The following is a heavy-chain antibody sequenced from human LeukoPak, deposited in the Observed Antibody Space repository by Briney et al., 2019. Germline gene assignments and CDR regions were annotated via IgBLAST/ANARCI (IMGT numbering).Heavy chain of an antibody. Sequence: GGSPRLSCAASGFTVSSNYMSWVRQAPGKGLEWVSVIYSGGSTYYADSVKDRFTISRDNSKNTLYLQMNSLRAEDTAVYYCARAHAGYSSGWYWGAFDIWGQGTMVTVSS. V-gene: IGHV3-53*01. CDR3: ARAHAGYSSGWYWGAFDI. D-gene: IGHD6-19*01. CDR2: IYSGGST. J-gene: IGHJ3*02. CDR1: GFTVSSNY.